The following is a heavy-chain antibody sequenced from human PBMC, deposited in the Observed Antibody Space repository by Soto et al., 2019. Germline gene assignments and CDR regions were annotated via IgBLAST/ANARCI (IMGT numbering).Heavy chain of an antibody. CDR1: GGSISSRGSMSGRSFY. Sequence: SETLSLTCTVSGGSISSRGSMSGRSFYWGWMRQPPGKGLEWIASISYSDGSFYNSSLKSRLTISVDTSKNQFSLSLRSVTAAVTAVYYCASHRTLWPFAYWGQGTVVTVSS. CDR2: ISYSDGS. CDR3: ASHRTLWPFAY. V-gene: IGHV4-39*01. J-gene: IGHJ4*02.